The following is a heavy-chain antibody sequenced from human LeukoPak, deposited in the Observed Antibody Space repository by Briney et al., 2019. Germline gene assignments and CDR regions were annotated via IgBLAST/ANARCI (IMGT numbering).Heavy chain of an antibody. CDR3: TRDPRNLDY. Sequence: GGSLRLSCAASGFTFSSYGMHWVRQAPGKGLEWVAFIRYDGSNKYYADSVKGRFTISRDNAKNSLYLQMNSLRVEDTAVYYCTRDPRNLDYWGQGTLVTVSS. V-gene: IGHV3-30*02. CDR1: GFTFSSYG. CDR2: IRYDGSNK. J-gene: IGHJ4*02. D-gene: IGHD1-14*01.